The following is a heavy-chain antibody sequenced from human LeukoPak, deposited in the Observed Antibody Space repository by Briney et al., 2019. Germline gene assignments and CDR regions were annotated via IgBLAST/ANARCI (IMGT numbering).Heavy chain of an antibody. CDR2: IGTTSGAI. Sequence: GGSLRLSCAASGFTFNAFGMNWVRQAPGKGLEWVSYIGTTSGAIYYADSVKGRFTISRDSAKNSLYLQMNSLRAEDTAVYSCARFRTWGDKAFDYWGQGTLVTVSS. CDR3: ARFRTWGDKAFDY. CDR1: GFTFNAFG. V-gene: IGHV3-48*01. J-gene: IGHJ4*02. D-gene: IGHD2-21*02.